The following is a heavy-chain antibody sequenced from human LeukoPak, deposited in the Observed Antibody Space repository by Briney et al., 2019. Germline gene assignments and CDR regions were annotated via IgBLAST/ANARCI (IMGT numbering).Heavy chain of an antibody. J-gene: IGHJ4*02. D-gene: IGHD3-10*01. Sequence: GGSLRLSCAASGFTLGTYWVHWVRQGPGKGLVWVSRINPDGSVTGHADSVKGRFTISRDNAKNTLYLQMNSLRAEDTAVYYCARDSGSGSYSGYWGLGTLVTVSS. CDR3: ARDSGSGSYSGY. CDR2: INPDGSVT. V-gene: IGHV3-74*01. CDR1: GFTLGTYW.